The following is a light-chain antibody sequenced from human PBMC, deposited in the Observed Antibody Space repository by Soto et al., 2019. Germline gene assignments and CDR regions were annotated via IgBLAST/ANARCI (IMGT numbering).Light chain of an antibody. CDR3: SSYTSSSTDV. CDR2: YND. CDR1: ASNIGTNT. Sequence: QSVLTQPPSASGTPGQRVTISCSGAASNIGTNTVNWYQQLPGAAPKLLIYYNDRRPSGGVTDRFSASKSGTSASLAISGLQAEDEAEYYCSSYTSSSTDVFGTGTKVTVL. J-gene: IGLJ1*01. V-gene: IGLV1-44*01.